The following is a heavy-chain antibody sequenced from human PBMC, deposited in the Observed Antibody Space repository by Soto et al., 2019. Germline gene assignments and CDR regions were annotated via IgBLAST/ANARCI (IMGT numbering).Heavy chain of an antibody. CDR3: AKGLPSGWYVGYFQH. CDR2: ISWNSGSI. Sequence: PGGSLRLSCAASGFTFDDYAMHWVRQAPGKGLEWVSGISWNSGSIGYADSVKGRFTISRDNAKNSLYLQVNSLRAEDTALYYCAKGLPSGWYVGYFQHWGQGTLVTVSS. V-gene: IGHV3-9*01. D-gene: IGHD6-19*01. CDR1: GFTFDDYA. J-gene: IGHJ1*01.